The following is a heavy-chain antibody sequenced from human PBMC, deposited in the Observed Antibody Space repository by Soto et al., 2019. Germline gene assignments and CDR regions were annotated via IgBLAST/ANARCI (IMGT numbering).Heavy chain of an antibody. V-gene: IGHV3-30*18. CDR1: GFTFSDYA. D-gene: IGHD6-19*01. CDR3: AKGGRQWLVTSDFNY. J-gene: IGHJ4*02. Sequence: VQLVESGGGVVQPGRSLRLSCAASGFTFSDYAMHWVRQAPGKGLEWVAVVSHDGRNTHYADSVKGPFTISRDSSKNTVSLEMTSLRAQDTAVYYCAKGGRQWLVTSDFNYWGQGALVTVSS. CDR2: VSHDGRNT.